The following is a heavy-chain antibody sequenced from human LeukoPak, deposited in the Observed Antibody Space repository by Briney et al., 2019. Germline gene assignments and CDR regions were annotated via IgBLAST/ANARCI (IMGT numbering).Heavy chain of an antibody. D-gene: IGHD1-26*01. CDR3: ARDLSVGSKPDLGFDY. CDR2: ISSSSRYI. Sequence: GGSLRLSCVASGFTFSSYNMNWVRQAPGKGLEWVSSISSSSRYIYYTDSVKGRFTISRDNAKNSLYLQMNSLRAEDTAVYYCARDLSVGSKPDLGFDYWGQGTLVTVSS. CDR1: GFTFSSYN. J-gene: IGHJ4*02. V-gene: IGHV3-21*01.